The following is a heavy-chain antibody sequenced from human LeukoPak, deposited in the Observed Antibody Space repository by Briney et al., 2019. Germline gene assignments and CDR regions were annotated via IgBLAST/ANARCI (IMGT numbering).Heavy chain of an antibody. CDR3: ARVVLGDPGQGGYFDY. CDR2: IYHSGST. Sequence: KSSETPSLTCAVSGYSISSGYYWGWIRQPPGKGLEWIGSIYHSGSTYYNPSLKSRVTISVDTSKNQFSLKLSSVTAADTAVYYCARVVLGDPGQGGYFDYWGQGTLVTVSS. D-gene: IGHD2-21*02. J-gene: IGHJ4*02. V-gene: IGHV4-38-2*01. CDR1: GYSISSGYY.